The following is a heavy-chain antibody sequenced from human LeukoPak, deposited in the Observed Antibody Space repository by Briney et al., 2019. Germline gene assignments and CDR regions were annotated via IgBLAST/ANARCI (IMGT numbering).Heavy chain of an antibody. V-gene: IGHV5-51*01. Sequence: GESLKISCKGSGYSFTSYWIGWVRQMPGKGLEWMGIIYPGDSDTRYSPSFQGQVTISADKSISTAYLQWSSLKASDTAMYYCASPSRPSSWYPPMQYGAFDIWGQGTMVTVSS. J-gene: IGHJ3*02. CDR2: IYPGDSDT. CDR3: ASPSRPSSWYPPMQYGAFDI. CDR1: GYSFTSYW. D-gene: IGHD6-13*01.